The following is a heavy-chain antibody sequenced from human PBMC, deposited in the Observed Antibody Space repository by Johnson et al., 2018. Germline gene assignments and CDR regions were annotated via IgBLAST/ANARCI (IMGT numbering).Heavy chain of an antibody. V-gene: IGHV3-66*02. CDR1: GFTFRTKY. Sequence: VQLQESGGGLVQPGGSLRLPCATSGFTFRTKYMSWVRQAPGKGLEWISGIYSDDATYYADSVRGRFPISRDNSKNTLYLQMNSLRAEDTAMYYCARGYRSGLDAFDNWGQGTMVIVSS. CDR2: IYSDDAT. CDR3: ARGYRSGLDAFDN. J-gene: IGHJ3*02. D-gene: IGHD3-22*01.